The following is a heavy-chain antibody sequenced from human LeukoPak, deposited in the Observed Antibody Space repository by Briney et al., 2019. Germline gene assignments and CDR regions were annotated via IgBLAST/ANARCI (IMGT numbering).Heavy chain of an antibody. CDR1: GFTFDDYA. V-gene: IGHV3-9*01. Sequence: PGRSLRLSCAASGFTFDDYAMHWVRQAPGKGLEWVSGISWNSGSIGYADSVKGRFTISRDNSKNTLYLQMNSLRAEDTAVYYCARAQQLPWWFDPWGQGTLVTVSS. D-gene: IGHD6-13*01. CDR3: ARAQQLPWWFDP. CDR2: ISWNSGSI. J-gene: IGHJ5*02.